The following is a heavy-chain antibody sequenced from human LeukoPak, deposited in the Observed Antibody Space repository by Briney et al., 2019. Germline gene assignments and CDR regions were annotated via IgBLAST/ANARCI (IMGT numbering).Heavy chain of an antibody. Sequence: PSETLSLTCTVSGRSISSSSYYWGWIRQPPGKGLVWIGRIYYRGSTYYNPSLKSRVTISVDTSKNQFSLKLSSVTAADTAVYYCAGRGGRVTDGYNSFFDYWGQGTLVTVSS. V-gene: IGHV4-39*01. CDR3: AGRGGRVTDGYNSFFDY. CDR2: IYYRGST. CDR1: GRSISSSSYY. J-gene: IGHJ4*02. D-gene: IGHD5-24*01.